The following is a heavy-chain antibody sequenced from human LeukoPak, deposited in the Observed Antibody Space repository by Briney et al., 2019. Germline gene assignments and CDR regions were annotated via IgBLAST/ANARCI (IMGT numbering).Heavy chain of an antibody. Sequence: GGSLRLSCAASGFTFSSYSMNWVRQAPGKGLEWVSAITESGDGTYYADSVKGRFTISRDNSKDTLYLQMNSLRAADTALYYCAKDISQGYTYGSIEQDYWGQGTLVTVSS. V-gene: IGHV3-23*01. CDR1: GFTFSSYS. CDR3: AKDISQGYTYGSIEQDY. CDR2: ITESGDGT. D-gene: IGHD5-18*01. J-gene: IGHJ4*02.